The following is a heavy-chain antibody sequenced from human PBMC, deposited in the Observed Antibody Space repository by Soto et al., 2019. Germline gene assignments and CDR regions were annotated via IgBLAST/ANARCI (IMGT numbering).Heavy chain of an antibody. V-gene: IGHV3-53*04. CDR2: IYSGGST. CDR1: GFTVSSNY. D-gene: IGHD6-19*01. J-gene: IGHJ4*02. Sequence: HPGGSLRLSCAASGFTVSSNYMSWVRQAPGKGLEWVSVIYSGGSTYYADSVKGRFTISRHNSKNTLYLQMNSLRAEDTAVYYCARAIIAVAAYYFDYWGQGTLVTVSS. CDR3: ARAIIAVAAYYFDY.